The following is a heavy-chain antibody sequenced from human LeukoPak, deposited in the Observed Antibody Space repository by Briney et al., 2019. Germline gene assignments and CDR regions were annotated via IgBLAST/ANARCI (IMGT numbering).Heavy chain of an antibody. D-gene: IGHD4-17*01. Sequence: ASVKVSCKASGGTFSSYAISWVRQAPGQGLEWMGWINPNSGGTNYAQKFQGRVTMTRDTSISTAYMELSRLRSDDTAVYYCARDLGTVTQVLLGYWGQGTLVTVSS. CDR2: INPNSGGT. CDR1: GGTFSSYA. CDR3: ARDLGTVTQVLLGY. J-gene: IGHJ4*02. V-gene: IGHV1-2*02.